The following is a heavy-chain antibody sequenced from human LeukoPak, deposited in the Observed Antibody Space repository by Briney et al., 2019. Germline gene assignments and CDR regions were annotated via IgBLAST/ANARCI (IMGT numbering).Heavy chain of an antibody. CDR1: GGSISSYY. J-gene: IGHJ6*03. CDR3: ARARSSWPYYYYYYMDV. Sequence: SETLSLTCTVSGGSISSYYWSWIRQPPGKGLEWIGYIYYSGSTNYNPSLKSRVTISVDTSKNQFSLKLSSVTAADTAVYYCARARSSWPYYYYYYMDVWGKGTTVTVSS. CDR2: IYYSGST. V-gene: IGHV4-59*01. D-gene: IGHD6-13*01.